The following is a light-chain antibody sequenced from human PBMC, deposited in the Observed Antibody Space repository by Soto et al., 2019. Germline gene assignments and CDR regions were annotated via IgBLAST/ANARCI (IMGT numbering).Light chain of an antibody. CDR2: AAS. CDR1: QGISSY. CDR3: QQLNSYGFT. V-gene: IGKV1-9*01. J-gene: IGKJ3*01. Sequence: DIQLTQSPSFLSASVGDRVTITCRASQGISSYLAWYQQKPGKAPKLLIYAASTLQSGVPSRFSGSGSGTEFTLTISSLQPEDFATYYRQQLNSYGFTFGPGTKVDIK.